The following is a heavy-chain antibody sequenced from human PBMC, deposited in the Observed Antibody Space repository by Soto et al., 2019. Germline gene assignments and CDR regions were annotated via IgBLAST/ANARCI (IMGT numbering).Heavy chain of an antibody. CDR1: GFTFNNYA. V-gene: IGHV3-23*01. D-gene: IGHD2-2*01. Sequence: EVQLLESGGGLVQPGGSLRLSCAASGFTFNNYAMGWVRQAPGKGLEWVSAITDSGDDTYYIYSVKGRFTISRDNSKSTLYLQMNSLRTEDTAIYYCAKLGSSSWSPHYYFDSWGQGTLVTVSS. CDR3: AKLGSSSWSPHYYFDS. J-gene: IGHJ4*02. CDR2: ITDSGDDT.